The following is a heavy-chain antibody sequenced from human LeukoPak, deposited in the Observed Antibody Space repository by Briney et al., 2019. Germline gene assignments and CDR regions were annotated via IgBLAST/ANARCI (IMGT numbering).Heavy chain of an antibody. CDR3: ARAVGATTFDP. V-gene: IGHV4-59*01. J-gene: IGHJ5*02. D-gene: IGHD1-26*01. CDR2: IYYSGST. Sequence: SETLSLTCTVSGGSISNKYWSWIRQPPGKGLEWIGYIYYSGSTNYNPSLKSRVTISVDTSKNQFSLKLSSVTAADTAVYYCARAVGATTFDPWGQGTLVTVSS. CDR1: GGSISNKY.